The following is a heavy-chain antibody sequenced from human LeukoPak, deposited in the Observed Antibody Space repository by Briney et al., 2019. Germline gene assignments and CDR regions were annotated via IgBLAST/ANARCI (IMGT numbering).Heavy chain of an antibody. CDR1: GGSISSSSYY. J-gene: IGHJ4*02. V-gene: IGHV4-39*01. CDR3: ARSYYDFWSGRNDDY. D-gene: IGHD3-3*01. Sequence: SETLSLTCTVSGGSISSSSYYWGWIRQPPGKGLEWIGSIYYSGSTYYNPSLKSRVTISVDTSKNQFSLKLSSVTAADTAVYYCARSYYDFWSGRNDDYWGQGTLVTVSS. CDR2: IYYSGST.